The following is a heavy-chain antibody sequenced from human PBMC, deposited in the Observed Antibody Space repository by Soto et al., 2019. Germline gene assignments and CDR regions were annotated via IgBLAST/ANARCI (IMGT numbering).Heavy chain of an antibody. CDR3: ARLSWIPH. CDR1: GVSIGSYY. Sequence: SDTLSLSCPVFGVSIGSYYWSWIRQPPGKGLEWIGYIYYSGSASYNPSLKSRVTISVDTSKNQFSLNLTSVTAADTAVYYCARLSWIPHWGQGTLVTVSS. V-gene: IGHV4-59*08. D-gene: IGHD5-18*01. J-gene: IGHJ4*02. CDR2: IYYSGSA.